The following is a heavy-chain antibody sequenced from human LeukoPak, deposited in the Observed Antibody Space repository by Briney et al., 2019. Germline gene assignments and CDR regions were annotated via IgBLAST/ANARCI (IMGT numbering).Heavy chain of an antibody. CDR1: GFTFRSYG. CDR2: IWYDGGNN. J-gene: IGHJ4*02. Sequence: AGGSLRLSCAASGFTFRSYGMHWVRQAPGKGLEWVAIIWYDGGNNYYADSVKGRFTVSRDNSRNMVYLQMDNLRADAPAVYSWARNYGGTAAILGSYFDCWGQGTLVTVAS. V-gene: IGHV3-33*01. D-gene: IGHD4-23*01. CDR3: ARNYGGTAAILGSYFDC.